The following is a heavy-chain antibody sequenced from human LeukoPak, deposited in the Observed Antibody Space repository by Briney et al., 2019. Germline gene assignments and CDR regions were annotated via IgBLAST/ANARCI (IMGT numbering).Heavy chain of an antibody. CDR2: ISGSGGST. Sequence: QPGGSLRLSCAASGFTFSSYAMSWVRQAPGKGLEWVSAISGSGGSTYYADSVKGRFTISRDNSKNTLFLQMNGLRAEDTAVYYCARGPGDYFDFWGQGTLVTVSS. J-gene: IGHJ4*02. CDR3: ARGPGDYFDF. CDR1: GFTFSSYA. V-gene: IGHV3-23*01. D-gene: IGHD1-14*01.